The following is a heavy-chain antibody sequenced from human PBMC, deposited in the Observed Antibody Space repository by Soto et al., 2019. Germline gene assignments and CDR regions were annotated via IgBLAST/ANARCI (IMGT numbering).Heavy chain of an antibody. Sequence: QVQLVQSGAEVKKPGASVKVSCKASGYTFTGHYIHWVRQAPEQGPEWMGEIGPESGATRYAQRFQGRVTMTRDMSITTVYMELNNLSPVATAVYYCGRGRSGQIVVFYWGQGTPVTVSS. V-gene: IGHV1-2*02. J-gene: IGHJ4*02. CDR1: GYTFTGHY. CDR3: GRGRSGQIVVFY. CDR2: IGPESGAT. D-gene: IGHD1-26*01.